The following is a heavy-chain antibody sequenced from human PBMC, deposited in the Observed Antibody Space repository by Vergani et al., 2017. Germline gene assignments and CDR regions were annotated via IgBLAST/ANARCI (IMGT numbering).Heavy chain of an antibody. V-gene: IGHV4-31*01. CDR1: GGSISSGGYY. CDR2: IYYSGST. J-gene: IGHJ2*01. Sequence: QVQLQESGPGLVKPSQTLSLPCTVSGGSISSGGYYWSWIRQHPGKGLEWIGYIYYSGSTYYNPSLKSLVTISVDTSKNQFSLKLRSVTAADTAVYYCARAGEYYDKDFDLWGRGTLVTVSS. CDR3: ARAGEYYDKDFDL. D-gene: IGHD3-22*01.